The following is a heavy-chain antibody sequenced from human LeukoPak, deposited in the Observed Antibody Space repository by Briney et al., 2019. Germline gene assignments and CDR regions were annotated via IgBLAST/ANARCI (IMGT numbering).Heavy chain of an antibody. J-gene: IGHJ5*02. V-gene: IGHV1-24*01. Sequence: GASVKVSCKVSGYTLTELSMHWVRLAPGKGLEWMGGFDPEDGETIYAQKFQGRVTMTDDTSTDTAYMELSSLRSEDTAVYYCARGGYYGSGSYPFVFDPWGQGTLVTVSS. D-gene: IGHD3-10*01. CDR3: ARGGYYGSGSYPFVFDP. CDR1: GYTLTELS. CDR2: FDPEDGET.